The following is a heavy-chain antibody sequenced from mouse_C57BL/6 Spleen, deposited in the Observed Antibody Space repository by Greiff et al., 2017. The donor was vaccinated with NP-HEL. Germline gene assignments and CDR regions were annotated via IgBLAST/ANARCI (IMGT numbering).Heavy chain of an antibody. CDR1: GYAFSSSW. V-gene: IGHV1-82*01. Sequence: QVQLQHSGPELVKPGASVKISCKASGYAFSSSWMNWVKQRPGKGLGWIGRIYPGDGVTNYNGKFKGKATLTADKASSTAYMQLSSLTSEDSAVYFCARAPFTTVVATRYFDVWGTGTTVTVSS. CDR2: IYPGDGVT. CDR3: ARAPFTTVVATRYFDV. D-gene: IGHD1-1*01. J-gene: IGHJ1*03.